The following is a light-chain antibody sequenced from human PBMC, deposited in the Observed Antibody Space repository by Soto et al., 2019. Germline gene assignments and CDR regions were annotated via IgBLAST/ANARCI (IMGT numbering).Light chain of an antibody. CDR2: KAS. CDR1: QSISSG. CDR3: QQYNSYSEWT. J-gene: IGKJ1*01. Sequence: DIQMTQSPSTLSASEGDRVTITCRASQSISSGLAWYQQKPGKAPKLLIYKASSLESGVPSRSSGSGSGTEFTLTISRLQPDDFATYYCQQYNSYSEWTFGQETKVEIK. V-gene: IGKV1-5*03.